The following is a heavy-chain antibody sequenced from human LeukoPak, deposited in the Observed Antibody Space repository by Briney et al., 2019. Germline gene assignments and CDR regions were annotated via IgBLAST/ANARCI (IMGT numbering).Heavy chain of an antibody. V-gene: IGHV1-2*02. D-gene: IGHD5-18*01. CDR1: GYTFTGYY. CDR3: ARTDTAMVTVGY. J-gene: IGHJ4*02. Sequence: ASVKVSCRASGYTFTGYYMHWVRQAPGQGLEWMGWINPNTGGTNYAQKFQGRVTMTRDTSITTAYMELSSLRSDDTAVYYCARTDTAMVTVGYWGQGTLVTVSS. CDR2: INPNTGGT.